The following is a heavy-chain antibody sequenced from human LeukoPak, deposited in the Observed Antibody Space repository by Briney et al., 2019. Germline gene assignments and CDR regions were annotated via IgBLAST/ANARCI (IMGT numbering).Heavy chain of an antibody. CDR1: GYTFTSYG. V-gene: IGHV1-18*01. D-gene: IGHD3-10*01. CDR2: ISAYNGNT. Sequence: ASVNVSCKASGYTFTSYGISWVRQAPGQGLEWMGWISAYNGNTNYAQKLQGRVTMTRDTSTSTVYMELSSLRSEDTAVYYCARGESAFDYWGQGTLVTVSS. J-gene: IGHJ4*02. CDR3: ARGESAFDY.